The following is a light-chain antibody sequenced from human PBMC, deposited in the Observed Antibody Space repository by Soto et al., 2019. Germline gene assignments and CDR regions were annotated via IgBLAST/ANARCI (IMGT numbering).Light chain of an antibody. Sequence: QSALTQPASVSGSPGQSITISCTGTSSDVGNYNLVSWYQQHPGKAPKLMIYEVTKRPSGVSNRFSGSKSGNAASLTISGLQAEDEADYYCCSYAGGRIFYVFGPGTKLTVL. CDR1: SSDVGNYNL. J-gene: IGLJ1*01. CDR2: EVT. CDR3: CSYAGGRIFYV. V-gene: IGLV2-23*02.